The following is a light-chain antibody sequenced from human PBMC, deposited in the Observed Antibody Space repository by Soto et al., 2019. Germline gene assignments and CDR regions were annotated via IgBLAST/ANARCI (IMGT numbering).Light chain of an antibody. V-gene: IGLV2-14*01. Sequence: QSALTQPASVSGSPGQSITISCTGASSDVGAYNYVSWYQQHPGKAPKLMIFDVSNRPSGVSNRFSASKSGNTASLTISGLQAEDEDDYYCSSYTSSSTVVFGGGTKLTVL. CDR1: SSDVGAYNY. J-gene: IGLJ2*01. CDR3: SSYTSSSTVV. CDR2: DVS.